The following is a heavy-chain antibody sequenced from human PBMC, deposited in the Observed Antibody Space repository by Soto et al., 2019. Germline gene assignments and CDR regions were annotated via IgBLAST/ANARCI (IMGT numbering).Heavy chain of an antibody. J-gene: IGHJ4*02. V-gene: IGHV1-18*01. CDR2: INAYNGHT. CDR3: ARAMAPDHSDH. Sequence: QVQLVQSAAAVKQPGASVKVSCKASGYTFNNYGITWVRQAPGQGLEWMAWINAYNGHTNYAQKFQDRVAMTTDTPTRSVFMELWSLRSDDAAVIYCARAMAPDHSDHWGQGTLVTVSS. CDR1: GYTFNNYG.